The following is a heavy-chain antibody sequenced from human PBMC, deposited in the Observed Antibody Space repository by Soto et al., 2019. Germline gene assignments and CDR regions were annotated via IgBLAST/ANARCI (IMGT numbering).Heavy chain of an antibody. J-gene: IGHJ4*02. V-gene: IGHV3-23*01. CDR3: ATQTGANRNSGSYDY. CDR1: GFTFSSYA. CDR2: ISGSGGST. Sequence: GGSLRLSCAASGFTFSSYAMSWVRQAPGKGLEWVSAISGSGGSTYYADSMKGRFTISRDNSKNTRYLQMNSLRDEDTAVYYCATQTGANRNSGSYDYWGQGTLVTVSS. D-gene: IGHD1-26*01.